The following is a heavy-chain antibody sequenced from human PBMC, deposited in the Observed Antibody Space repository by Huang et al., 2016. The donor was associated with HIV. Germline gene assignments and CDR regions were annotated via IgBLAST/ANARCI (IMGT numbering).Heavy chain of an antibody. CDR1: GYTFINHD. J-gene: IGHJ5*02. CDR3: GRGGGGGSGRYLGS. V-gene: IGHV1-8*01. Sequence: QVQLVQSGAAVKKPGASVKVSCEASGYTFINHDITWVRQGTGQGLEWMGWMNPATGKTGYAQKFQGRITMTRDAYINTAYRDLTGLASEDTAFYYCGRGGGGGSGRYLGSWGQGTLVTVSP. CDR2: MNPATGKT. D-gene: IGHD3-10*01.